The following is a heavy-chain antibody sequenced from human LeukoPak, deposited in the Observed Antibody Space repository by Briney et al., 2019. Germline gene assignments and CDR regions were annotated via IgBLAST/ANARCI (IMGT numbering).Heavy chain of an antibody. CDR1: GGSFSGYY. CDR3: ARGFVGVPAAMGFDY. D-gene: IGHD2-2*01. CDR2: INHSGST. J-gene: IGHJ4*02. Sequence: SETLSLTCAVYGGSFSGYYWSWIRQPPGKGLEWIGEINHSGSTNYNPSLKSRVTISVDTSKNQFSLKLSSVTAADTAVYYCARGFVGVPAAMGFDYWGQGTLVTVSS. V-gene: IGHV4-34*01.